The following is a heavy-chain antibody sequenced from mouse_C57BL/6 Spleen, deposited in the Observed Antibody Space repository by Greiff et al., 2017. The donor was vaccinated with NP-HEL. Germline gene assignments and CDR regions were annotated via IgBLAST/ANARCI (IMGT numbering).Heavy chain of an antibody. Sequence: QVQLKQSGAELARPGASVKLSCKASGYTFTSYGISWVKQRTGQGLEWIGEIYPRSGNTYYNEKFKGKATLTADKSSSTAYMELRSLTSEDSAVYFCAGDYAGFAYWGQGTLVTVSA. CDR3: AGDYAGFAY. CDR1: GYTFTSYG. J-gene: IGHJ3*01. D-gene: IGHD2-4*01. V-gene: IGHV1-81*01. CDR2: IYPRSGNT.